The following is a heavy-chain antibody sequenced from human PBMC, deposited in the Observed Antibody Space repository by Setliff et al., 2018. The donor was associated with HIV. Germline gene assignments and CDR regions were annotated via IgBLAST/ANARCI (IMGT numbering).Heavy chain of an antibody. J-gene: IGHJ4*02. V-gene: IGHV4-59*01. D-gene: IGHD1-1*01. CDR3: ASAGSGTRAPPRY. CDR1: GGSISSYY. CDR2: IFYSGST. Sequence: SETLSLTCTVSGGSISSYYWSGIRQPPGEGLEWIGYIFYSGSTNYNPSLKSRVTISLDTSNNQFSLKLTSVTAADTAAYYCASAGSGTRAPPRYWGQGTLVTVSS.